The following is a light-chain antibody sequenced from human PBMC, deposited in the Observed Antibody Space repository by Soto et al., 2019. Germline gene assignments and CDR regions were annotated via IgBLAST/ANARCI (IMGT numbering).Light chain of an antibody. J-gene: IGKJ1*01. V-gene: IGKV1D-16*01. CDR2: AES. Sequence: DIQLTHSPSSLSASVVDIVTSTCRASQGISTWLAWYQQKPEKDPKSLIYAESSLQSGVQSRFSGSGSGTEFPLTISRLKSEDFAVYYCKQYNDWWTCGKGNKVDIK. CDR1: QGISTW. CDR3: KQYNDWWT.